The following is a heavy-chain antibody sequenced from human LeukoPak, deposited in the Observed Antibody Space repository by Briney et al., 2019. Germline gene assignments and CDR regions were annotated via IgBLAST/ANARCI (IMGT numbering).Heavy chain of an antibody. V-gene: IGHV4-59*03. CDR2: IYYSGRS. CDR1: VGFLSSYH. J-gene: IGHJ4*02. D-gene: IGHD3-10*01. CDR3: ARAWFREAVDY. Sequence: SETLPLTRTFSVGFLSSYHWRWLGQPPGKGGAGIGLIYYSGRSNYKPSLNSRVTIPLDTYKHQVFLKLTSVTAEDPAVYYCARAWFREAVDYWGQGALVTVSS.